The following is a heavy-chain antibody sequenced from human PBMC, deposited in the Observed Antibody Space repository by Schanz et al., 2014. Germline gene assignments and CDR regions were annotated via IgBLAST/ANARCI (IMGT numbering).Heavy chain of an antibody. J-gene: IGHJ6*02. V-gene: IGHV4-30-4*07. CDR1: GGSISSGGYS. Sequence: QVQLQESGPGLVKPSQTLSLTCAVSGGSISSGGYSWSWIRQPPGKGLEWIGYIFFRGSTYYNPSRKSRVTISIDTPKTQFSLRLTSVTAADTAVYYCYGMDVWGQGTTVTVSS. CDR2: IFFRGST. CDR3: YGMDV.